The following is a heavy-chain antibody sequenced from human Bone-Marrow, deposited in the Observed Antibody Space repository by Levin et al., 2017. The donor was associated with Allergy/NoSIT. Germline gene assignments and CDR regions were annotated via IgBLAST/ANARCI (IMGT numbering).Heavy chain of an antibody. J-gene: IGHJ5*02. CDR1: GFSFSTYF. Sequence: TCVASGFSFSTYFMTWVRQAPGTFLSFVSLLPFSFLSPSSFSSFLGRFTISRDNAKNSLYLQANSLRAEDTAVYYCGRDFGSGWTWWFDPRGQGTLVTVSS. CDR2: LPFSFLSP. D-gene: IGHD6-19*01. V-gene: IGHV3-48*03. CDR3: GRDFGSGWTWWFDP.